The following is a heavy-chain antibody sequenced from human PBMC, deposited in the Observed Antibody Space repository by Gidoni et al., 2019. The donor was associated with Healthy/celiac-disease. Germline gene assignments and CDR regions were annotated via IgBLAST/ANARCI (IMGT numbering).Heavy chain of an antibody. J-gene: IGHJ4*02. Sequence: QVQLVESGGGVVQPGRSLRLSCAASGFTFSSYAMHWVRQAPGKGLEWVAVISYDGSNKYYADSVKGRFTISRDNSKNTLYLQMNSLRAEDTAVYYCARGGITMVRGLPRDDFDYWGQGTLVTVSS. CDR1: GFTFSSYA. CDR3: ARGGITMVRGLPRDDFDY. D-gene: IGHD3-10*01. V-gene: IGHV3-30*04. CDR2: ISYDGSNK.